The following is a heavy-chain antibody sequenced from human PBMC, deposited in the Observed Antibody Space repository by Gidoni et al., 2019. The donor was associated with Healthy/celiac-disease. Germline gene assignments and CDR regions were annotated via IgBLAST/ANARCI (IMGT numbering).Heavy chain of an antibody. CDR3: ATELHSRDGYNYRFFYAFDI. Sequence: QVQLVESGGGVVQPGRSLRLSCAASGFTFSSYALHWVRQAPGKGLEWVAVISYDGSNKYYADSVKGRFTISRDNSKNTLYLQMNSLRAEDTAVYYCATELHSRDGYNYRFFYAFDIWGQGTMVTVSS. CDR2: ISYDGSNK. V-gene: IGHV3-30-3*01. J-gene: IGHJ3*02. CDR1: GFTFSSYA. D-gene: IGHD5-12*01.